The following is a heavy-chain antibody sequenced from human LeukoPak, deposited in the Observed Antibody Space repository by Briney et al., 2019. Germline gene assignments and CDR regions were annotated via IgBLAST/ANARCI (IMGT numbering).Heavy chain of an antibody. CDR1: GGSISSGGYY. J-gene: IGHJ3*02. CDR3: ASRDGYNYVSAFDI. V-gene: IGHV4-31*03. CDR2: IYCSGST. Sequence: PSQTLSLTCTVSGGSISSGGYYWSWIRQHPGKGLEWIGYIYCSGSTYYNPSLKSRVTISVDTSKNQFSLKLSSVTAADTAVYYCASRDGYNYVSAFDIWGQGTMVTVSS. D-gene: IGHD5-24*01.